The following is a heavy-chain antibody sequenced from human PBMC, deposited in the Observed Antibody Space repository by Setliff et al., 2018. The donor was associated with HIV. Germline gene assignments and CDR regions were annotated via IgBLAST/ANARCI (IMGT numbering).Heavy chain of an antibody. CDR1: GGSISSSSYY. D-gene: IGHD3-9*01. V-gene: IGHV4-39*07. J-gene: IGHJ3*02. CDR3: ARSPHGYFDWSHDAFDI. Sequence: KPSETLSLTCTVSGGSISSSSYYWGWIRQPPGKGLEWIGSIYYSGSTYYNPSLKSRVTISVDTSKNQFSLKLSSVTAADTAVYYCARSPHGYFDWSHDAFDIWGRGTMVTVSS. CDR2: IYYSGST.